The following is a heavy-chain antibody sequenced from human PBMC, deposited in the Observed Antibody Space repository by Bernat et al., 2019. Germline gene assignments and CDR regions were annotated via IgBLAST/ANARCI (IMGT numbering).Heavy chain of an antibody. J-gene: IGHJ6*03. D-gene: IGHD1-14*01. Sequence: QVQLVESGGGLVKPGGSLRLSCAASGFTFSDYYMSWFRQAPGKGLDWVSYISSSSRYTKYADSLKGRFTITRDNAKKSLCLQKNSLRAEDTAVYYCARGTSTSAPYMDVWGKGTTVTVSS. CDR3: ARGTSTSAPYMDV. CDR1: GFTFSDYY. CDR2: ISSSSRYT. V-gene: IGHV3-11*05.